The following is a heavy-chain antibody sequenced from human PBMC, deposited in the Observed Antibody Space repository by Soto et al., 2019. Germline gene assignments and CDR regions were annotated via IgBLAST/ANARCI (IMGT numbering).Heavy chain of an antibody. CDR1: GFTFSNAW. Sequence: AGGSLRLSCAASGFTFSNAWMSWVRQAPGKGLEWVGRIKSKTDGGTTDYAAPVKGRFTISRDDSKNTLYLQMNSLKTEDTAVYYCTTADDSRPYYYYYGMDVWGQGTTVTVSS. V-gene: IGHV3-15*01. CDR3: TTADDSRPYYYYYGMDV. D-gene: IGHD3-22*01. CDR2: IKSKTDGGTT. J-gene: IGHJ6*02.